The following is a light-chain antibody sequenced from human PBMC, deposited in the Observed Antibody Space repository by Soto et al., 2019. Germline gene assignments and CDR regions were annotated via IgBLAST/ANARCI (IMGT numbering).Light chain of an antibody. J-gene: IGLJ2*01. Sequence: QSVLTQPPSVSGAPGQRVTISCTGSSSNIGAGYDVHWYQQLPGTAPKLLIYGNSNRPSGVPDRFSGSKSGTSASLAITGLRAEDEADYSCQSYDSSLSGPWVFGGGTKLTVL. CDR1: SSNIGAGYD. V-gene: IGLV1-40*01. CDR3: QSYDSSLSGPWV. CDR2: GNS.